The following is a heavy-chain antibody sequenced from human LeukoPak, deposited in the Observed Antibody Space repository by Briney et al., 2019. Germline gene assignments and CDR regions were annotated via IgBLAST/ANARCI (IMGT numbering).Heavy chain of an antibody. Sequence: SVKVSCKASGDTFDTYTISWVRQVPGQGLEWMGGFIPAFNTAQYARKFQGRVTITMDASTTTDFMEMSSLRFEDTAVYYCVRDKGLTGDTCAFDIWGQGTMVTVSS. CDR1: GDTFDTYT. CDR2: FIPAFNTA. J-gene: IGHJ3*02. V-gene: IGHV1-69*05. CDR3: VRDKGLTGDTCAFDI. D-gene: IGHD7-27*01.